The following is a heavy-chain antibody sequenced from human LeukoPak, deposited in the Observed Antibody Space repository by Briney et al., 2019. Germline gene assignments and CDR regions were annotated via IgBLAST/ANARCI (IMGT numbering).Heavy chain of an antibody. CDR1: GGSIDEYY. J-gene: IGHJ4*02. D-gene: IGHD2-15*01. CDR3: ATYASPDMLTPYYFNH. CDR2: VFFSGST. Sequence: PSETLSLTCSVSGGSIDEYYWTWIRQPPGKGPQWIVYVFFSGSTNYNPSLESRVTISADTSENQFSLKLTSVTAADTAVYYCATYASPDMLTPYYFNHWGQGILVTVSS. V-gene: IGHV4-59*01.